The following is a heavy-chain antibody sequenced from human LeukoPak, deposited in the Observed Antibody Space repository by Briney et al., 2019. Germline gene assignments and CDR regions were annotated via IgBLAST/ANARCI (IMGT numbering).Heavy chain of an antibody. CDR3: ARVKPLTSRGGNWFDP. CDR2: IYYSGST. Sequence: PSETLSLTCTVSGGSISSYYWSWIRQPPGKGLEWIGYIYYSGSTNYNPSLKSRVTISVDASKNQFSLKLSSVTAADTAVYYCARVKPLTSRGGNWFDPWGQGTLVTVSS. CDR1: GGSISSYY. V-gene: IGHV4-59*01. J-gene: IGHJ5*02. D-gene: IGHD2-2*01.